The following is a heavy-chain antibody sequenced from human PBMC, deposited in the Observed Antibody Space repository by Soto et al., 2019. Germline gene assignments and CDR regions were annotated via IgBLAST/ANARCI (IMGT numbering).Heavy chain of an antibody. D-gene: IGHD1-26*01. CDR3: AILASIVGATMGMRYNYYGMDV. CDR2: IIPIFGTA. CDR1: GGTFSSYA. J-gene: IGHJ6*02. Sequence: ASVKVSCKASGGTFSSYAISWVRQAPGQGLEWMGGIIPIFGTANYAQKFQGRVTITADESTSTAYMELSSLRSEDTAVYYCAILASIVGATMGMRYNYYGMDVWGQGPRVTVSS. V-gene: IGHV1-69*13.